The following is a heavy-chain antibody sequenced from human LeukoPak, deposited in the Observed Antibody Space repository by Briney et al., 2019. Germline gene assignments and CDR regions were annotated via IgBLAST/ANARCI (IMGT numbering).Heavy chain of an antibody. D-gene: IGHD2-21*02. V-gene: IGHV3-74*01. CDR3: ARDGFLGPVTAYLDY. CDR2: IKSDGSIT. CDR1: GFTFSGYA. J-gene: IGHJ4*02. Sequence: GGSLRLSCAASGFTFSGYAMHWVRQAPGKGLVWVSRIKSDGSITSYADSVMGRFTISRDNARNTLFLEMKSLRAEDSAVYYCARDGFLGPVTAYLDYWGQGTPVTVSS.